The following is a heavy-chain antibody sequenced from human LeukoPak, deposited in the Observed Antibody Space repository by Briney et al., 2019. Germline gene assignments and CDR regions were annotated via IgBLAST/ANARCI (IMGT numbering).Heavy chain of an antibody. D-gene: IGHD3-10*01. J-gene: IGHJ4*02. Sequence: PGGSLRLPCAASGFTFRNAWVSWIRQAPGKGLEWVGRIKSKTDGGTTDYAAPVKGRFTISRDDSKNMLYLQMNSLKTEDTAVYYCATPGFQSNADYVDHGGQGTLVTVSS. CDR2: IKSKTDGGTT. CDR1: GFTFRNAW. V-gene: IGHV3-15*01. CDR3: ATPGFQSNADYVDH.